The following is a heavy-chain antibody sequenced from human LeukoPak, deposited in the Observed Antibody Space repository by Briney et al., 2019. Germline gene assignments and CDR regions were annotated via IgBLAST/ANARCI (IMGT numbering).Heavy chain of an antibody. J-gene: IGHJ5*02. CDR2: INAGNGNT. D-gene: IGHD3-22*01. CDR1: GYTFTSYA. Sequence: GASVKVSCKASGYTFTSYAMHWVRQAPGQRLEWMGWINAGNGNTKYSQKFQGRVTITRDTSASTAYMELSSLRSEDTAVYYCARFYYYDSSGWKWFDPWGQGTLVTVSS. CDR3: ARFYYYDSSGWKWFDP. V-gene: IGHV1-3*01.